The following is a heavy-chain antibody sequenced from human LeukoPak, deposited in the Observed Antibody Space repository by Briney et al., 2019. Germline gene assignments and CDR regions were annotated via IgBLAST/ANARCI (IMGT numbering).Heavy chain of an antibody. CDR2: FYYSGST. CDR3: ARKNDFEI. V-gene: IGHV4-59*01. J-gene: IGHJ3*02. D-gene: IGHD2/OR15-2a*01. Sequence: PSETLSLTCAVSGGSLTGYFWTWVRQPPGEGLEWIGHFYYSGSTYYNPSLESRVSISIDTSKTQFSLELNSVTGADTAVYYCARKNDFEIWGQGTLVTVSS. CDR1: GGSLTGYF.